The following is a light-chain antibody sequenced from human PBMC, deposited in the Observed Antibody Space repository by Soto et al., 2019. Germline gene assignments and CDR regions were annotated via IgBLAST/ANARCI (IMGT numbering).Light chain of an antibody. J-gene: IGKJ1*01. CDR1: QSISDW. V-gene: IGKV1-5*01. Sequence: DIQMNQSPSTLSASVGDRVTITCRASQSISDWLAWYQQKPGKVPQLLIYGASRLESGVPSRFSGSGSGTEFTLTIGGLQPDDFATYYCQHYNAFPWPFGQGTKVDIK. CDR3: QHYNAFPWP. CDR2: GAS.